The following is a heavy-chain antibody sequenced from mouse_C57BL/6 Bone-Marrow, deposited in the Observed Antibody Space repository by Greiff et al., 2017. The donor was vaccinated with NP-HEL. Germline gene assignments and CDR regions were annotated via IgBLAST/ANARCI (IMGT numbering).Heavy chain of an antibody. V-gene: IGHV1-55*01. CDR2: IYPGSGST. J-gene: IGHJ4*01. CDR1: GYTFTSYW. D-gene: IGHD2-4*01. CDR3: ARWGILITTGAMDY. Sequence: QVQLQQPGAELVKPGASVKMSCKASGYTFTSYWITWVKQRPGQGLEWIGDIYPGSGSTNYNEKFKSKATLTVDTSSSTAYMQLSSLTSEDSAVYYCARWGILITTGAMDYWGQGTSVTVSS.